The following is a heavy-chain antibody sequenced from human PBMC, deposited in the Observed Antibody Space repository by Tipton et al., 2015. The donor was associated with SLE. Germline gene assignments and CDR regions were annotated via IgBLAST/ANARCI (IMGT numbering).Heavy chain of an antibody. J-gene: IGHJ4*02. CDR3: ARAGRHYYGSGTFDY. Sequence: TLSLTCTVSGGSISSHYWSWIRQPPGKGLEWIGYIYYSGSTNYNPSLKSRVTISVDTSKNQFSLKLSSVTAADTAVYYCARAGRHYYGSGTFDYWGQGTLVTVSS. V-gene: IGHV4-59*11. CDR1: GGSISSHY. CDR2: IYYSGST. D-gene: IGHD3-10*01.